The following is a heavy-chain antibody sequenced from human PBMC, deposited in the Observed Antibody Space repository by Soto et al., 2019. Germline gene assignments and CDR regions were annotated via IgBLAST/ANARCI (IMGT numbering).Heavy chain of an antibody. J-gene: IGHJ6*02. V-gene: IGHV4-34*01. CDR3: ARGEYDSSGLYSWAPLGFDV. D-gene: IGHD3-22*01. CDR2: INHSASS. Sequence: QVQLRQWGAGLLKPSETLVLTCAVSGGSFTDYYWGWIRQSPGKGLEWIGEINHSASSTYNPSLASRVTILVDTSKKQFSLRLTSVTPADTAMYYCARGEYDSSGLYSWAPLGFDVWGQGTTVTVSS. CDR1: GGSFTDYY.